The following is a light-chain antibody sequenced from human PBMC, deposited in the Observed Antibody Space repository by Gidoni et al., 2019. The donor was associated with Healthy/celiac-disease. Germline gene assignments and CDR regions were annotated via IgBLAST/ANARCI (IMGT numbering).Light chain of an antibody. Sequence: DIQITQSPSSPSASVGDRVTISCQASQDSSNYLNWYQQKPGKAPKPLIYDASNVETGVPSRFSGSGYGTDFTFTISSLQHDDIATYYCQQYDNXXLLFXQXTKLEXK. CDR2: DAS. CDR1: QDSSNY. CDR3: QQYDNXXLL. J-gene: IGKJ2*01. V-gene: IGKV1-33*01.